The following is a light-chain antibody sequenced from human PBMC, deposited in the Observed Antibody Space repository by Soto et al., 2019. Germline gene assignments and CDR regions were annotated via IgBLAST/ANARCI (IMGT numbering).Light chain of an antibody. Sequence: EIVVTQSPGTLSLSPGERATLSCRASQSVSKVAWYQQYPGQAPRLLIYSTSRRAAGIPDRFSGSGSVTDFTLTITRLAPEDFAVYYCQQCGSSSTFGQGTRLEIK. CDR1: QSVSK. CDR3: QQCGSSST. J-gene: IGKJ5*01. V-gene: IGKV3-20*01. CDR2: STS.